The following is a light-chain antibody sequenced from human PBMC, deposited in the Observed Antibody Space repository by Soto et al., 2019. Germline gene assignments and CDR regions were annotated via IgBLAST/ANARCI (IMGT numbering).Light chain of an antibody. Sequence: DIQMTQSPSSLSASVGDRVTITCRASQGIYNYVAWYQQKPGKVPKLLINAASALQSGVPSRFSGSGSGTDFTLTISSLQPEDVATSFCQKVHSPPLTFGGGNKVEIK. CDR1: QGIYNY. V-gene: IGKV1-27*01. CDR2: AAS. CDR3: QKVHSPPLT. J-gene: IGKJ4*01.